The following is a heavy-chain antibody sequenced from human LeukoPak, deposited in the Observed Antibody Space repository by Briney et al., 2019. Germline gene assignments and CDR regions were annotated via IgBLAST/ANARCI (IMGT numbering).Heavy chain of an antibody. V-gene: IGHV3-23*01. CDR1: VFTFSTYA. Sequence: GGSLRLSCAASVFTFSTYAMSWVRQAPGKGLECVSGIIGNGCSTYYAYSVKGLFTISRDNSKTTMYLQMNSLRAEDTAVYYCAKRAYYFDYWGQGTLVTVSS. CDR3: AKRAYYFDY. D-gene: IGHD1-26*01. CDR2: IIGNGCST. J-gene: IGHJ4*02.